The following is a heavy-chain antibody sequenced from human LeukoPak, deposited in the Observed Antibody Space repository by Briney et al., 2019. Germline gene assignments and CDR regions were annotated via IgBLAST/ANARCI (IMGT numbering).Heavy chain of an antibody. J-gene: IGHJ4*02. CDR2: IYYSGST. CDR1: GGSISSSSSY. V-gene: IGHV4-39*01. Sequence: PSETLSLTCTISGGSISSSSSYWGWIRQPPGKGLEWIGSIYYSGSTYYNPSLKSRVTISVDTSKNQFSLKLSSVTAADTAVYYCARAPTYYFDYWGQGTLVTVSS. CDR3: ARAPTYYFDY.